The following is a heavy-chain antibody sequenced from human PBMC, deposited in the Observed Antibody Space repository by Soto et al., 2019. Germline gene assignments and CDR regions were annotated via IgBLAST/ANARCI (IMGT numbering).Heavy chain of an antibody. CDR2: ISHDGSNK. Sequence: GGSLRLSCAASGFTFSSYSMNWVRQVPGKGLEWVAVISHDGSNKYYADSVKGRFTISRDNSKNTLYLQMNSLKPEDTAVYYCANGYRSGWYYFDYWGQGTLVTVSS. D-gene: IGHD6-19*01. CDR3: ANGYRSGWYYFDY. CDR1: GFTFSSYS. J-gene: IGHJ4*02. V-gene: IGHV3-30*18.